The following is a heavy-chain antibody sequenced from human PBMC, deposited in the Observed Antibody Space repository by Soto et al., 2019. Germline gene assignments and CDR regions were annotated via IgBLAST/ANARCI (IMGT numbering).Heavy chain of an antibody. V-gene: IGHV1-69*06. J-gene: IGHJ4*02. Sequence: SVKVSCKASGGSFSTLAIRWVRQARGQGLEWMGGIIPIFGTVNYAEKFRGRVTITADKSTTTVYMELSSLRSEDTAVYYCAKDPGLIAVAAFDYWGQGTLVTVSS. D-gene: IGHD6-19*01. CDR3: AKDPGLIAVAAFDY. CDR1: GGSFSTLA. CDR2: IIPIFGTV.